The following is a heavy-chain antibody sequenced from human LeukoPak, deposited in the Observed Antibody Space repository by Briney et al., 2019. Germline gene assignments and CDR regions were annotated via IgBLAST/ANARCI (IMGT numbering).Heavy chain of an antibody. CDR2: ISGSGGST. V-gene: IGHV3-23*01. CDR3: AKDYDFWSGYYFDY. CDR1: GFTFSSYA. J-gene: IGHJ4*02. Sequence: GGSLRLSCAASGFTFSSYAMSWVRQAPGKGLEWVSAISGSGGSTYYADSVKGRFTISRDNSKSTLYLRMNSLRAEDTAVYYCAKDYDFWSGYYFDYWGQGTLVTVSS. D-gene: IGHD3-3*01.